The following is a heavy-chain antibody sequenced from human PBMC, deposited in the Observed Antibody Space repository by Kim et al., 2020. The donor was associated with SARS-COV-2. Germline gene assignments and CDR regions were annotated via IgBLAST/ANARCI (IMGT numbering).Heavy chain of an antibody. Sequence: ASVKVSCKASGYTFTGYYMHWVRQAPGQGLEWMGWINPNSGGTNYAQNFQGWVTMTRDTSISTAYMELSRLGSDDTAVYYCARETDRGTLLGYGMDVWGQGTTVTVSS. CDR2: INPNSGGT. CDR1: GYTFTGYY. V-gene: IGHV1-2*04. CDR3: ARETDRGTLLGYGMDV. D-gene: IGHD3-16*01. J-gene: IGHJ6*02.